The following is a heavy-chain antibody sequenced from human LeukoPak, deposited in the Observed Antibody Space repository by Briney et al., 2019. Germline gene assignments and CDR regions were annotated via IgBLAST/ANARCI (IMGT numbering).Heavy chain of an antibody. CDR1: GGTFSSYA. D-gene: IGHD6-19*01. Sequence: GSSVKVSCKASGGTFSSYALSWVRQAPGQGLEWMGRIIPIFGTANYAQKFQGRVTITTDESTSTAYMELSSLRSEDTAVYYCARDPFPGQWLVLGYFDYWGQGTLVTVSS. CDR2: IIPIFGTA. V-gene: IGHV1-69*05. J-gene: IGHJ4*02. CDR3: ARDPFPGQWLVLGYFDY.